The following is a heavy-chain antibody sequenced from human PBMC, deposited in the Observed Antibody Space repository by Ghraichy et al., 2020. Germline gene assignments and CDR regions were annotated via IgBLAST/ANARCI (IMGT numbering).Heavy chain of an antibody. CDR1: GYTFTSYG. V-gene: IGHV1-18*01. CDR2: ISAYNGNT. D-gene: IGHD1-26*01. Sequence: ASVKVSCKASGYTFTSYGISWVRQAPGQGLEWMGWISAYNGNTNYAQKLQGRVTMTTDTSTSTAYMELRSLRSDDTAVYYCAREVGAIYYYYMDVWGKGTTVTVSS. CDR3: AREVGAIYYYYMDV. J-gene: IGHJ6*03.